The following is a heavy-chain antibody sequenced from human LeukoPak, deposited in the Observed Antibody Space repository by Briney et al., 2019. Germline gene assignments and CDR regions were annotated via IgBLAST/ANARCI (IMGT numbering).Heavy chain of an antibody. J-gene: IGHJ6*03. CDR2: FDPEDGET. CDR1: GYTLTELS. D-gene: IGHD4-17*01. V-gene: IGHV1-24*01. CDR3: ATSGFTVTTPLWDYYYYMDV. Sequence: GASVKVSCKVSGYTLTELSMHWVRQAPGKGLEWMGGFDPEDGETIYAQKLQGRVTMTEDTSTDTAYMELSSLRSEDTAVYYCATSGFTVTTPLWDYYYYMDVWGKGTTVTVSS.